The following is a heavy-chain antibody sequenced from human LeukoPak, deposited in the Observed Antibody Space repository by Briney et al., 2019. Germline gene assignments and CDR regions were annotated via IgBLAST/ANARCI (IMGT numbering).Heavy chain of an antibody. CDR3: AKDRSYGDYGAFDI. D-gene: IGHD4-17*01. V-gene: IGHV3-30*18. J-gene: IGHJ3*02. Sequence: PGGSLRLSCAASGFTFSSYGMHWVRQAPGKGLEWVAVISYDGSNKYYADSVKGRFTISRDNSKNTLYLQMNSLRAEDTAVYYCAKDRSYGDYGAFDIWGQGTMVTVSS. CDR1: GFTFSSYG. CDR2: ISYDGSNK.